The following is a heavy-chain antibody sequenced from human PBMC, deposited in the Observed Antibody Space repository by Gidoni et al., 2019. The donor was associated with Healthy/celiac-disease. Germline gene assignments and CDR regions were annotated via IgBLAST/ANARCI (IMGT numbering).Heavy chain of an antibody. CDR1: GFTVSSNY. Sequence: EVQLVESGGGLVQPGGSLRLSCAASGFTVSSNYMGWVRQAPGKGLEWVSVIYIGGSTYYADSVKGRFTISRDNSKNTLYLQMNSLRAEDTAVYYCAREVTGSGSYYWVYFDYWGQGTLVTVSS. J-gene: IGHJ4*02. V-gene: IGHV3-66*02. D-gene: IGHD3-10*01. CDR3: AREVTGSGSYYWVYFDY. CDR2: IYIGGST.